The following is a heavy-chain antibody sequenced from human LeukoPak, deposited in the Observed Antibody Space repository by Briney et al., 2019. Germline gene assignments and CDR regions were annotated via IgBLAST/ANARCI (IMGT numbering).Heavy chain of an antibody. D-gene: IGHD6-6*01. CDR1: GFTFSSYA. CDR3: ARDGSARSLGN. J-gene: IGHJ4*02. V-gene: IGHV3-53*01. CDR2: IDNGGST. Sequence: GGSLRLSCAASGFTFSSYAMSWVRQAPGKGLEWVSVIDNGGSTYYADSVKGRFTISRDNSKNTVYLQMNSLRAEDTAVYYCARDGSARSLGNWGQGTLVSVSS.